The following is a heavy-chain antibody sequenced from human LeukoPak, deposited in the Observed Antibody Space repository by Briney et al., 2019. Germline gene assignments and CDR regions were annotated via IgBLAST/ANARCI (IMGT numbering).Heavy chain of an antibody. CDR1: GYSFTTSG. D-gene: IGHD6-19*01. CDR3: ARDLGGAVAGLANDY. V-gene: IGHV1-18*01. Sequence: AASVTVSCKASGYSFTTSGISWVRQAPGQGLEWMGWISSYNGNTIYSQKIQGRVTMTTDTSSTTAYMELRSLTSADTAVYFCARDLGGAVAGLANDYWGQGTLVTVSS. CDR2: ISSYNGNT. J-gene: IGHJ4*02.